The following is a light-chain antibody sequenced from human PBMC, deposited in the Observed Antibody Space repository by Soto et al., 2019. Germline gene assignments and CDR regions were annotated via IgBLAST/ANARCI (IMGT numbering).Light chain of an antibody. CDR2: SNN. V-gene: IGLV1-47*02. J-gene: IGLJ2*01. CDR3: AAWDDSLSGVV. CDR1: SSNIGNNY. Sequence: QLVLTQPPSASGTPGQRVTISCSGSSSNIGNNYVYWYQPLPGTAPKLLIYSNNQRPSGVPDRFSGSKSGTSASLVISGLRSEDEADYYCAAWDDSLSGVVFGGGTKLTVL.